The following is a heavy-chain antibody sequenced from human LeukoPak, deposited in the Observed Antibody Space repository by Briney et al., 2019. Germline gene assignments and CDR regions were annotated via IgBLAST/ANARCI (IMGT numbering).Heavy chain of an antibody. CDR1: GFTFSSYW. J-gene: IGHJ6*02. CDR2: VKQDGSEK. V-gene: IGHV3-7*01. D-gene: IGHD1/OR15-1a*01. CDR3: ARDFARRTKIDYDYYYGMDV. Sequence: GGSLRLSCAASGFTFSSYWMSWVRQAPGKGLEWVANVKQDGSEKYYVDSVKGRFTISRDNAKNSLYLQMNSLRAEDTAVYYCARDFARRTKIDYDYYYGMDVWGQGTTVTVSS.